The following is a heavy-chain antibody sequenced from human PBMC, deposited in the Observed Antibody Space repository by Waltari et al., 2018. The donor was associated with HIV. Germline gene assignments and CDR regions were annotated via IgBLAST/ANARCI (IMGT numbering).Heavy chain of an antibody. D-gene: IGHD2-21*01. Sequence: QVQLQESGPGLVKPSETLSLTCSVSGDSVGSGSYSWSWMRQPPGKGLEWIGNIDYTGRANYNPSLKTRVTISADTSKNHLSLKLTSVTAGDTAIYYCARVVASAGLRFDRWGQGSLVTVSS. V-gene: IGHV4-61*03. CDR1: GDSVGSGSYS. J-gene: IGHJ5*02. CDR3: ARVVASAGLRFDR. CDR2: IDYTGRA.